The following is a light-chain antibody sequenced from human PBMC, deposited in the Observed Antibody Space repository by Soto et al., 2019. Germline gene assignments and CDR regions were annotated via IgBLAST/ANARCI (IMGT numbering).Light chain of an antibody. Sequence: DIPMTQSPSSLSASVGDRVTITCRASQDISNYLNWYQQRPGKDPKLLIYDASTLERGVPSRFSGTRSGTHFTFAITSLQPEDVATYSCPQSDSLPITFGQGTRLEI. V-gene: IGKV1-33*01. CDR1: QDISNY. CDR2: DAS. J-gene: IGKJ5*01. CDR3: PQSDSLPIT.